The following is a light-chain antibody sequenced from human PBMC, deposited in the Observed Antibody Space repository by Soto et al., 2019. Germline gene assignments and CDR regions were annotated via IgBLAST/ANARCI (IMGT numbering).Light chain of an antibody. CDR1: STDVGGYNY. CDR3: SSYAGSNNRVV. V-gene: IGLV2-8*01. Sequence: QSVLAQPPSASGSPGQSVTISCTGTSTDVGGYNYISWYQHHPGKGPKLIIYEVSERPSGVPDRFSGSKSGNTASLTVSGLQAEDEADYYCSSYAGSNNRVVFGSGTKVTVL. J-gene: IGLJ1*01. CDR2: EVS.